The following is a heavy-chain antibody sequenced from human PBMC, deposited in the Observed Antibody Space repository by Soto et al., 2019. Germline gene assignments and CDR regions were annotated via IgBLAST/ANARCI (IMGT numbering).Heavy chain of an antibody. V-gene: IGHV1-3*01. Sequence: ASVKVSCKASGYTFTSYAMHWVCQAPGQRLEWMGWINAGNGNTKYSQKFQGRVTITRDTSASTAYMELSSLRSEDTAVYYCARVSPSITMRAQYFQHWGQGTLVTVSS. CDR3: ARVSPSITMRAQYFQH. CDR1: GYTFTSYA. J-gene: IGHJ1*01. CDR2: INAGNGNT. D-gene: IGHD3-22*01.